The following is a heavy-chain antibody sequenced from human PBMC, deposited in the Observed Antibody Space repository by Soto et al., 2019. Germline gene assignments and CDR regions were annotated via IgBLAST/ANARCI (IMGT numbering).Heavy chain of an antibody. CDR3: ATDIVATINNYYYYMDV. CDR2: IKQDGSEK. J-gene: IGHJ6*03. D-gene: IGHD5-12*01. Sequence: PGGSLRLSCAASGFTFSSYWMSWVRQAPGKGLEWVANIKQDGSEKYYVDSVKGRFTISRDNAKNSLYLQMNSLRAEDTAVYYCATDIVATINNYYYYMDVWGKGTTVTVSS. CDR1: GFTFSSYW. V-gene: IGHV3-7*01.